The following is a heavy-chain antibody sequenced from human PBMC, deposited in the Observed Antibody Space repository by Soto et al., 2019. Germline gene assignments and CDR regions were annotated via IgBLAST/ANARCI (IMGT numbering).Heavy chain of an antibody. CDR1: GFTFSSYG. CDR2: ISYDGSNK. CDR3: AKLERPTGAFDI. Sequence: GGSLRLSCAASGFTFSSYGMHWVRQAPGKGLEWVAVISYDGSNKYYADSVKGRFTISRDNSKNTLYLQMNSLRAEDTAVYYCAKLERPTGAFDIWGQGTMVTVSS. J-gene: IGHJ3*02. D-gene: IGHD1-1*01. V-gene: IGHV3-30*18.